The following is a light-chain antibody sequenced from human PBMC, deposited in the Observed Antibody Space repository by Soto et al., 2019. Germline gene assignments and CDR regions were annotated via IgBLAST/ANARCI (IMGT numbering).Light chain of an antibody. J-gene: IGKJ1*01. CDR3: QEYDNWPPWT. V-gene: IGKV3-15*01. CDR2: GAS. CDR1: QSVRNN. Sequence: TVMTQSPATLSVSLGERVTLSCRASQSVRNNLAWYKQKPGQTPRILISGASTSATDIPARFSGSGSGTAFTLTISGRESADVSVYYCQEYDNWPPWTFGQGTKVDIK.